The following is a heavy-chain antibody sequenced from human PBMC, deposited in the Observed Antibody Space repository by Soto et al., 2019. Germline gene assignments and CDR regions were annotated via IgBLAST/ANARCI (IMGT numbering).Heavy chain of an antibody. CDR3: ASNGGYDYDAFDI. CDR2: MNPNSGNT. D-gene: IGHD5-12*01. J-gene: IGHJ3*02. V-gene: IGHV1-8*01. CDR1: GYTFTSYD. Sequence: GASVKVSCEASGYTFTSYDSNWVRQATGQGLEWMGWMNPNSGNTGYAQKFQGRVTMTRNTSISTAYMELSSLRSEDTAVYYCASNGGYDYDAFDIWGQGTMVTVSS.